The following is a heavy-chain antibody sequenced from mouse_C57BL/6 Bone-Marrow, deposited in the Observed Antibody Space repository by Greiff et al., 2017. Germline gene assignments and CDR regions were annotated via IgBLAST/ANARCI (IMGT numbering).Heavy chain of an antibody. V-gene: IGHV1-50*01. CDR3: ARPINCEYEVGY. Sequence: VQLQHPGAELVKPGASVKLSCKASGYTFTSYWIQWVKQRPGQGLEWIGEIDPSDGCTNSNQKFKGKATLTVDTSSSTAYMQLSSLTAEDSAVDCCARPINCEYEVGYWGQGTTVTVSS. J-gene: IGHJ2*01. D-gene: IGHD2-4*01. CDR1: GYTFTSYW. CDR2: IDPSDGCT.